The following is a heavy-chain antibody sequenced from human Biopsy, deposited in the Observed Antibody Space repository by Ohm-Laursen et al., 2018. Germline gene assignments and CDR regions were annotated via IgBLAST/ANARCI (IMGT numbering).Heavy chain of an antibody. V-gene: IGHV1-69*06. CDR1: SYTFTDYN. J-gene: IGHJ5*02. CDR2: IIPLFGTT. Sequence: GASVKVSCKASSYTFTDYNIHWMRQAPGQGLEWMGGIIPLFGTTNYAQKFQGRVTITADKSTGTAYMDLSSLRSEDTAVYYCARGEGSSWFDPWGHGTLVTVSS. CDR3: ARGEGSSWFDP. D-gene: IGHD1-26*01.